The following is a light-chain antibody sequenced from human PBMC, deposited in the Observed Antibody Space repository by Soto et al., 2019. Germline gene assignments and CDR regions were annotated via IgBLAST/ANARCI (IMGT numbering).Light chain of an antibody. V-gene: IGLV2-14*03. Sequence: QSVLTQPDSVSGSPGQSITISCIGTSSDIGAYNYASWYQQHPGKAPKLIIYDVSNRPSGVSNRFSGSKSGYTASLTISGRQAEDEADYYCSPYSSTSTRVFGTGTKVTVL. CDR1: SSDIGAYNY. CDR2: DVS. J-gene: IGLJ1*01. CDR3: SPYSSTSTRV.